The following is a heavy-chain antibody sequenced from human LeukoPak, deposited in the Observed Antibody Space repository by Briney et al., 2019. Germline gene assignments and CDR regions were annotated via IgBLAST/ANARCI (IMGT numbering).Heavy chain of an antibody. V-gene: IGHV3-21*01. CDR2: ISSSSSYI. CDR1: GFTFSSYS. D-gene: IGHD2-2*01. J-gene: IGHJ3*02. CDR3: ARDQPLTIVVVPAAQGTFDI. Sequence: GGSLRLSCAASGFTFSSYSMNWVRQAPGKGLEWVSSISSSSSYIYYADSVKGRFTISRDNAKNSLYLQMNSLGAEDTAVYYCARDQPLTIVVVPAAQGTFDIWGQGTMVTVSS.